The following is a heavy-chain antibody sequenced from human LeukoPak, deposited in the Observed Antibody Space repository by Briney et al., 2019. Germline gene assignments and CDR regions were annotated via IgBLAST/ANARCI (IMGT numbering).Heavy chain of an antibody. D-gene: IGHD3-22*01. Sequence: SVKVSCKASGGTFSSYAISWVRQAPGQGLEWMGGIIPIFGTANYAQKFQGRVTMTRDTSTSTVYMELSSLRSEDTAVYYCARDRYNYDSSGSRWFDPWGQGTLVTVSS. V-gene: IGHV1-69*05. CDR1: GGTFSSYA. CDR2: IIPIFGTA. J-gene: IGHJ5*02. CDR3: ARDRYNYDSSGSRWFDP.